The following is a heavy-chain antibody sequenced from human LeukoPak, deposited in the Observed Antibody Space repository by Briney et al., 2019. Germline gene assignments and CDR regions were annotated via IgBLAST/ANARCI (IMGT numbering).Heavy chain of an antibody. CDR3: ARDYYDSRGEAFDI. CDR1: GDSISSHY. D-gene: IGHD3-22*01. CDR2: IFYVGST. V-gene: IGHV4-59*11. Sequence: ESSETLSLTCTVSGDSISSHYWSWIRQPPGKGLEWIGYIFYVGSTNYSPSLKSRVTISVGTSKNQFSLKLNSVTAADTAVYYCARDYYDSRGEAFDIWGQGTMVTVSS. J-gene: IGHJ3*02.